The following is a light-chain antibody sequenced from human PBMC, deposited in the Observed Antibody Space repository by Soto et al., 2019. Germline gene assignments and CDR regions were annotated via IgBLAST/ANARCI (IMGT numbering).Light chain of an antibody. CDR2: DAS. CDR3: QQRSNWPPNT. CDR1: HNISIY. J-gene: IGKJ2*01. Sequence: VVLTQSPATLSLSPGETASLSCRATHNISIYLAWYQQKLGQPPRLLIFDASNRATGIPARFIGSGSGTDFTLTASSLEPEDFALYFCQQRSNWPPNTFGQGTKLEMK. V-gene: IGKV3-11*01.